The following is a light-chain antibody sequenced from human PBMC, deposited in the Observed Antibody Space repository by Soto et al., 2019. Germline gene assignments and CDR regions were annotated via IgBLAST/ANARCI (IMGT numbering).Light chain of an antibody. CDR1: QTVRSIY. V-gene: IGKV3-20*01. CDR3: QQYNSYSSWT. Sequence: EIVLTQSPGTLSLSLGERVTLSCRASQTVRSIYVAWYQQKVGQAPRLLIYGVSSRVTGIPDRFSGSGSGTDFTLTISSLQTDDFATYYCQQYNSYSSWTFGQGTKVDIK. J-gene: IGKJ1*01. CDR2: GVS.